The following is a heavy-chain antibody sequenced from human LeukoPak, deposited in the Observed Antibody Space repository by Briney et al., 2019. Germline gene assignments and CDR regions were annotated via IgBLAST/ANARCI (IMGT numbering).Heavy chain of an antibody. V-gene: IGHV4-34*01. J-gene: IGHJ3*02. CDR1: GGSFSGYY. CDR3: ARDQGCSSTSCYIPAFDI. Sequence: SETLSLTCTVSGGSFSGYYWSWIRQPPGKGLEWIGEINHSGSTYYNPSLKSRVKLSVDTSKNQFSLKLSSVTAADTDVYYCARDQGCSSTSCYIPAFDIWGQGTMVTVSS. CDR2: INHSGST. D-gene: IGHD2-2*02.